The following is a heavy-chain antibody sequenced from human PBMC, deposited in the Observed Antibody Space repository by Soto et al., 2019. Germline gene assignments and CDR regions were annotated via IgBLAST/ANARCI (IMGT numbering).Heavy chain of an antibody. Sequence: ASVKVSCKASGYTFTSYGISWVRQAPGQGLEWMGWISAYNGNTNYAQKLQGRVTMTTDTSTSTAYMELRSLRSDDTAVYYCARHPWGARRAPDKYGMDVCGQGTTVTVSS. CDR1: GYTFTSYG. V-gene: IGHV1-18*01. CDR3: ARHPWGARRAPDKYGMDV. CDR2: ISAYNGNT. D-gene: IGHD6-6*01. J-gene: IGHJ6*02.